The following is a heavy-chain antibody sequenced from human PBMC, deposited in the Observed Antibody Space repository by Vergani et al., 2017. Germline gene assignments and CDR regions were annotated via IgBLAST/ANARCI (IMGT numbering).Heavy chain of an antibody. CDR3: ARDARGSHPVYGGSTWWFDP. V-gene: IGHV3-30-3*01. Sequence: VQLVESGGGLVQPGGSLRLSCAASGFTVSSNYMSWVRQAPGKGLEWVAVISYDGSNKYYADSVKGRFTISRDNSKNTLYLQMNSLRAEDTAVYYCARDARGSHPVYGGSTWWFDPWGQGTLVTVSS. D-gene: IGHD1-26*01. J-gene: IGHJ5*02. CDR1: GFTVSSNY. CDR2: ISYDGSNK.